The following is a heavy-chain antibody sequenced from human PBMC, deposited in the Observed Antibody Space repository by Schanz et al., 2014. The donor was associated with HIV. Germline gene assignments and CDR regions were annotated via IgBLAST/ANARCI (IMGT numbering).Heavy chain of an antibody. D-gene: IGHD3-22*01. Sequence: EVKLSESGGGLVQPGRSLRLSCAASGFTFDDYVMHWVRQAPGKGLEWVSGISWKSDSIGYADSVKGRFTISRDNSKNTLYLQMNSLRAEDTAVYYCTGGLYYDSTPFDPWGQGTLVTVST. V-gene: IGHV3-9*01. J-gene: IGHJ5*02. CDR1: GFTFDDYV. CDR2: ISWKSDSI. CDR3: TGGLYYDSTPFDP.